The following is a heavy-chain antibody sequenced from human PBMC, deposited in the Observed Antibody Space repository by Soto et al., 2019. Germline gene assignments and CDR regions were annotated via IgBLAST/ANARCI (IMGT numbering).Heavy chain of an antibody. CDR3: AGTWELLSSGYFDY. Sequence: QLQLQESGPGLVKPSETLSLTCTVSGGSISSSSYYWGWIRQPPGKGLEWIGSIYYSGSTYYNPSLKSRVTISVDTSKNQFSLKLSSVTAADTAVYYCAGTWELLSSGYFDYWGQGTLVTVSS. CDR1: GGSISSSSYY. CDR2: IYYSGST. J-gene: IGHJ4*02. V-gene: IGHV4-39*01. D-gene: IGHD1-26*01.